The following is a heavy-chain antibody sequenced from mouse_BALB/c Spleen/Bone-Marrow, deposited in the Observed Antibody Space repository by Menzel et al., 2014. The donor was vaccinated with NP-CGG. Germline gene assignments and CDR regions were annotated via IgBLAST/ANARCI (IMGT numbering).Heavy chain of an antibody. D-gene: IGHD2-10*01. CDR3: ARPPYYGNYVDY. CDR1: GYTFTDYY. J-gene: IGHJ2*01. CDR2: VNPYNGGT. Sequence: VQLQQSGPELVKPGASVKMSCKASGYTFTDYYMDWVEQSHGESFEWIGRVNPYNGGTSYNQKFKGKATLTVDKSSSTAYMELNSLTSEDSAVYYCARPPYYGNYVDYWGQGTTLTVSS. V-gene: IGHV1-19*01.